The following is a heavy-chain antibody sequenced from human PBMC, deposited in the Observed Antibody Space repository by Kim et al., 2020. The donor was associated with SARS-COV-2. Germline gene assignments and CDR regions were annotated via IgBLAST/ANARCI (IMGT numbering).Heavy chain of an antibody. J-gene: IGHJ5*02. D-gene: IGHD5-18*01. CDR2: ISSSGSTI. V-gene: IGHV3-48*03. CDR3: AREESYGPFDP. CDR1: GFTFSSYE. Sequence: GGSLRLSCAASGFTFSSYEMNWVRQAPGKGLEWVSYISSSGSTIYYADSVKGRFTISRDNAKNSLYLQMNSLRAEDTAVYYCAREESYGPFDPWGQGTLVTVSS.